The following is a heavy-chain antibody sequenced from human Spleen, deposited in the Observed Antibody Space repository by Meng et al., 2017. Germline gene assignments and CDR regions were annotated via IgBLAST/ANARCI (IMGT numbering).Heavy chain of an antibody. J-gene: IGHJ2*01. CDR3: ARIYADFQDWYFDL. V-gene: IGHV2-70*20. CDR1: GFSLNTRGMC. CDR2: IDWGDRK. D-gene: IGHD4-17*01. Sequence: SGPTLVKPTQTLTLTCTFSGFSLNTRGMCVSWVRQPPGKALEWLALIDWGDRKFFSPSLRTRLTISKDTRKNQVVLTMTNVDPVDTATYYCARIYADFQDWYFDLWGRGTLVTVSS.